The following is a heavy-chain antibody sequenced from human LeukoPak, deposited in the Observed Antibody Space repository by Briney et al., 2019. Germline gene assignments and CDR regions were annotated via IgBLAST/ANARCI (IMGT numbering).Heavy chain of an antibody. CDR1: GFTFSSYA. J-gene: IGHJ4*02. CDR2: ISGSGGRT. V-gene: IGHV3-23*01. D-gene: IGHD3-10*01. Sequence: GGSLRLSCAASGFTFSSYAMSWVRQVPGKGLEWVSAISGSGGRTYYADSVKGRFTISRDNSKNTLYLQMNSLRAEDTAVYYCAKRDEDYGSGSYYNHYFDYWGQGTLVTVSS. CDR3: AKRDEDYGSGSYYNHYFDY.